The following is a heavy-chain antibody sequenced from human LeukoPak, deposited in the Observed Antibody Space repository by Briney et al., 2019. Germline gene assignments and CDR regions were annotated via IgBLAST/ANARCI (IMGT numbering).Heavy chain of an antibody. CDR3: ASGPDSSGYYYFDY. D-gene: IGHD3-22*01. CDR2: IYHSGST. Sequence: PSETLSLTCTVSGGSISSGDYYWSWIRQPPGKGPEWIGYIYHSGSTHFNPSLKSRVTISVDTSKNQFSLKLSSVTAADTAVYFCASGPDSSGYYYFDYWGQGTLVTVSS. V-gene: IGHV4-30-4*01. J-gene: IGHJ4*02. CDR1: GGSISSGDYY.